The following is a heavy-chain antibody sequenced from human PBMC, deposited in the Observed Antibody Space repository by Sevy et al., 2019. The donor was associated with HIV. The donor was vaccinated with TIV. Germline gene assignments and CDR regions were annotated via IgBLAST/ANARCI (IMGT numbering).Heavy chain of an antibody. J-gene: IGHJ3*01. Sequence: GGSLRLSCEASGFTFSDYGMHWVRQAPGKGLEWVSVISGPGYGTNYADSVKGRFTISRDNSKNTLFLQMNSLRDDDTAVYYCAKALNPALESMLEVNLRSLKGFDVWGQGTMVTVSS. V-gene: IGHV3-NL1*01. CDR3: AKALNPALESMLEVNLRSLKGFDV. D-gene: IGHD3-22*01. CDR2: ISGPGYGT. CDR1: GFTFSDYG.